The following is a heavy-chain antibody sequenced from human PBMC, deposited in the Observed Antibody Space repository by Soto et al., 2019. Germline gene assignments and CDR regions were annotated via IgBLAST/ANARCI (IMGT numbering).Heavy chain of an antibody. Sequence: SETLSLTCTVSGGSLSTGTYYWTWIRQAPGKGLEWIGNIYYSGTTNYNPSLKSRVTISVDTSKNQSSLNLTSVTAADTALYFCARDQRLGLDYWGQGTLVTVSS. J-gene: IGHJ4*02. CDR2: IYYSGTT. D-gene: IGHD6-19*01. CDR3: ARDQRLGLDY. CDR1: GGSLSTGTYY. V-gene: IGHV4-61*01.